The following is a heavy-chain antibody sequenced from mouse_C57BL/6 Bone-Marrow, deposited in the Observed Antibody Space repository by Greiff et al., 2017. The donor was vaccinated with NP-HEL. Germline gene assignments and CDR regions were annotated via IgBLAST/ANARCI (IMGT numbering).Heavy chain of an antibody. V-gene: IGHV6-6*01. CDR2: IRNKANNHAT. CDR1: GFTFSDAW. J-gene: IGHJ4*01. Sequence: DVKLVESGGGLVQPGGSMKLSCAASGFTFSDAWMDWVRQSPEKGLEWVAEIRNKANNHATYYAESVKGRFTISRDESKSSVYLQMNSLRAEDTGIYYCTRTTTVVAPYYYAMDYWGQGTSVTVSS. D-gene: IGHD1-1*01. CDR3: TRTTTVVAPYYYAMDY.